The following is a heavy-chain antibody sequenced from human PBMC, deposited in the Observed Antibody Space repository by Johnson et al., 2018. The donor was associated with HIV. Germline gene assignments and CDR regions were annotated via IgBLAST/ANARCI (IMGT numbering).Heavy chain of an antibody. D-gene: IGHD2-15*01. CDR2: ISGRVGNT. CDR1: GFTFSSYA. J-gene: IGHJ3*02. CDR3: AKSSRRDIDKDDAFDI. V-gene: IGHV3-23*04. Sequence: VQLVESGGGVVQPGRSLRLSCAASGFTFSSYAMHWVRQAPGKGLEWVSAISGRVGNTYYANSVKGRFTISRDNSKNTLYLQMNSLRAEDTAVYYCAKSSRRDIDKDDAFDIWGQGTMVTVS.